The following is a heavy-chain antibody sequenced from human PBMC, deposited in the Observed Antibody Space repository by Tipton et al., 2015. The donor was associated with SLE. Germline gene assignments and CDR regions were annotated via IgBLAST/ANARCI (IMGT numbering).Heavy chain of an antibody. V-gene: IGHV4-39*07. CDR1: GGSISSSSYY. CDR3: ARAQWLVRWFDP. D-gene: IGHD6-19*01. CDR2: IYYSGST. Sequence: SLTCTVSGGSISSSSYYWGWIRQPPGKGLEWIGSIYYSGSTYYNPSLKSRVTISVDTSKNQFSLKLSSVTAADTAVYYCARAQWLVRWFDPWGQGTLVTVSS. J-gene: IGHJ5*02.